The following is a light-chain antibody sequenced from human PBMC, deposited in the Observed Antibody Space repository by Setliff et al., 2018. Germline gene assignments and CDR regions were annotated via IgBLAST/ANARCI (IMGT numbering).Light chain of an antibody. V-gene: IGLV2-14*03. CDR1: NSGVGGHNY. Sequence: QSALTQPASVSGSPGQSISISCTGSNSGVGGHNYVSWYQQHPGKAPKLLISDVSHRPSGVSIRFSGSKSGNTASLTISGLQAEDEADYYCSSYTSIGTLIVFGGGTKVTVL. J-gene: IGLJ2*01. CDR2: DVS. CDR3: SSYTSIGTLIV.